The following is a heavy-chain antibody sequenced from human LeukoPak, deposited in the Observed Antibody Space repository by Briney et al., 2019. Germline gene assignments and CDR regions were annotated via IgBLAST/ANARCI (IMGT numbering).Heavy chain of an antibody. CDR3: ATGVGYDSSGYLSN. V-gene: IGHV1-69*13. D-gene: IGHD3-22*01. CDR1: GGTFSSYA. CDR2: IIPIFGTA. J-gene: IGHJ4*02. Sequence: GASVKVSCKASGGTFSSYAISWVRQAPGQGLEWMGGIIPIFGTANYAQKFQGRVTITADESTSTAYMELSSLRSEVTAVYYCATGVGYDSSGYLSNWGQGTLVTVSS.